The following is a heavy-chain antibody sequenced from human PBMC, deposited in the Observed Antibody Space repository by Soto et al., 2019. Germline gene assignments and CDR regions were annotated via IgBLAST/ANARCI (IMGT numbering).Heavy chain of an antibody. Sequence: QVQLVQSGAEVKKPGASVKVSCKASGYTFTSYDINWVRQATGQGLEWMGWMHPNSGNTGYAQKFQGRVTMTRNTSISTGYMEVSSLRSEDTAVYYCARVPAARTGYSSRGPGHWGQGTLVTVSS. V-gene: IGHV1-8*01. CDR1: GYTFTSYD. CDR3: ARVPAARTGYSSRGPGH. CDR2: MHPNSGNT. D-gene: IGHD6-19*01. J-gene: IGHJ1*01.